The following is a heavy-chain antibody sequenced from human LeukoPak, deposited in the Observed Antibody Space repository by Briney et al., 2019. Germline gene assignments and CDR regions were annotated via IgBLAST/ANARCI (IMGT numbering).Heavy chain of an antibody. V-gene: IGHV3-11*04. CDR3: ARVTRLAAAGAHAEYFQH. CDR1: GFTFSDYY. Sequence: PGGSLRLSCAASGFTFSDYYMSWIRQAPGKGLEWVSYISSSGSTIYYADSVKSRFTISRDNAKNSLYLQMNSLRAEDTAVYYCARVTRLAAAGAHAEYFQHWGQGTLVTVSS. CDR2: ISSSGSTI. J-gene: IGHJ1*01. D-gene: IGHD6-13*01.